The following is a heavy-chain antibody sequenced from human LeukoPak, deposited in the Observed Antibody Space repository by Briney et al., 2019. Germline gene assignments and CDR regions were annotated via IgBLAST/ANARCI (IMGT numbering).Heavy chain of an antibody. CDR2: INWNGGST. V-gene: IGHV3-20*04. J-gene: IGHJ3*02. CDR1: GFNFDDYV. Sequence: PGGSLRLSCAAPGFNFDDYVMTWVRQAPGKGLEWVSGINWNGGSTGYADSVKGRFTISRDNAKNSLYLQMNSLRAEDTALYYCARDGQVITMIVVVNDAFDIWGQGTMVTVSS. CDR3: ARDGQVITMIVVVNDAFDI. D-gene: IGHD3-22*01.